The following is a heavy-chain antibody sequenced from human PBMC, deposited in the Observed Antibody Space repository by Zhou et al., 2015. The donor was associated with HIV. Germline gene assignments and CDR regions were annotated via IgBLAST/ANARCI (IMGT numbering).Heavy chain of an antibody. V-gene: IGHV1-69*06. CDR1: GGTLGNYG. CDR3: ARDRGAARPDWRYFDL. CDR2: IIPIFGTA. Sequence: QVQLVQSGAEVKKPGSSVKVSCRASGGTLGNYGISWVRQAPGQGLEWMGGIIPIFGTASYAQRFQGRVTITADKSTSTAYMDLSSLRSEDTAVYYCARDRGAARPDWRYFDLWGRGTLVTVS. J-gene: IGHJ2*01. D-gene: IGHD6-6*01.